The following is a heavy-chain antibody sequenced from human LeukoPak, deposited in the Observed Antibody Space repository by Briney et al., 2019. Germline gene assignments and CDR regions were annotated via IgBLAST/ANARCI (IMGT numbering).Heavy chain of an antibody. CDR1: GGSISSGSYY. V-gene: IGHV4-61*02. CDR3: ARGPKLQWLVPYRGRWFDP. J-gene: IGHJ5*02. D-gene: IGHD6-19*01. CDR2: IYTSGST. Sequence: SETLSLTCTVSGGSISSGSYYWSWIRQPAGKGLEWIGRIYTSGSTNYNPSLKSRVTISVDTSKNQFSLKLSSVTAADTAVYYCARGPKLQWLVPYRGRWFDPWGQGTLVTVSS.